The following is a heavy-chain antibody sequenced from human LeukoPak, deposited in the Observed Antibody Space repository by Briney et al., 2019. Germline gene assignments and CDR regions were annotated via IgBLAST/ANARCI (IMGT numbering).Heavy chain of an antibody. CDR3: ARGPLLHYYYYYYMDV. CDR1: GGSISSTSFY. J-gene: IGHJ6*03. D-gene: IGHD5-12*01. CDR2: LYYSGST. Sequence: SETLSLTCNVSGGSISSTSFYWGWIRQPPGKGLEWIGTLYYSGSTFYNPSLKSRATISADTSKNQFSLKLNSVTAADTAVYYCARGPLLHYYYYYYMDVWGKGTTVTISS. V-gene: IGHV4-39*07.